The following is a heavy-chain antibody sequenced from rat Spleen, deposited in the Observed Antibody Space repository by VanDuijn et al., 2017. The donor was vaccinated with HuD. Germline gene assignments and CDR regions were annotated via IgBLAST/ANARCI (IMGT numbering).Heavy chain of an antibody. J-gene: IGHJ2*01. CDR3: ARLSDYGYYFDY. D-gene: IGHD1-11*01. CDR2: ISPSGGST. CDR1: GFTFSNYD. V-gene: IGHV5-25*01. Sequence: EVQLVESGGGLVQPGRSLKLSCAASGFTFSNYDMAWVRQAPTKGLEWVASISPSGGSTYYRDSVKGRFTVSRDNAKSTLYLQMDSLRSEDTATYYCARLSDYGYYFDYWGQGVMVTVSS.